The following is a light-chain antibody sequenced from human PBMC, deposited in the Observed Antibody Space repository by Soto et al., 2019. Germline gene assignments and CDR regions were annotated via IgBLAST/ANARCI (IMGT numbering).Light chain of an antibody. Sequence: QSALTQPASVSGSPGQSITISCTGTSSDVGIYNTVSWYQQHPGKAPKAMIYEGSKRPSGVSDRFSGSRSGNTASLTISGLQAEDEAVYYCCSYAGSSWVFGGGTKLTVL. CDR3: CSYAGSSWV. J-gene: IGLJ3*02. CDR1: SSDVGIYNT. CDR2: EGS. V-gene: IGLV2-23*01.